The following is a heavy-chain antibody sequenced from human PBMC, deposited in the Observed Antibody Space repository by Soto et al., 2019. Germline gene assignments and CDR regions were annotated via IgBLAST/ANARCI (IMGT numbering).Heavy chain of an antibody. CDR2: ISPYTGDT. CDR3: VMVDNYVTPTPQDV. J-gene: IGHJ6*02. D-gene: IGHD3-16*01. V-gene: IGHV1-18*01. CDR1: GYIFVNYG. Sequence: QVQLVQSGDEVKKPGASVKVSCKASGYIFVNYGIAWVRQAPRQGLEWMGWISPYTGDTHSASKVQGRLSMPTDTSTSTAYMDLGSLTSDDTAVYYCVMVDNYVTPTPQDVWGQGTTVTVSS.